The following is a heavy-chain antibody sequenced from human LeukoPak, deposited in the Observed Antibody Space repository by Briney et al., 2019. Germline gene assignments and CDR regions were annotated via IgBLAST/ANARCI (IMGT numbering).Heavy chain of an antibody. CDR2: IGTRSTSM. CDR3: ARRSDGSRHLDF. J-gene: IGHJ4*02. CDR1: GXTTFSKYG. Sequence: GGSLRLSCAASGXTTFSKYGMNWVRQAPGKGLEWVSCIGTRSTSMYYADSVRGRFSISRDNAKNSVYLQMNSLRAEDTAVYYCARRSDGSRHLDFWGQGTPVTVSS. D-gene: IGHD2-15*01. V-gene: IGHV3-21*01.